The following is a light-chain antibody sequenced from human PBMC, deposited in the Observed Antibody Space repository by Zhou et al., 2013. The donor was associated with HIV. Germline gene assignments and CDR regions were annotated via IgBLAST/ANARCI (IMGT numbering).Light chain of an antibody. Sequence: QSPGTLSLSPGERATLSCRASQSVSSYLAWYQQKPGQAPRLLIYDASNRATGIPARFSGSGSGTDFTLTISSLEPEDFAVYYCQQAGSFGQGTKLEIK. V-gene: IGKV3-11*01. CDR3: QQAGS. CDR1: QSVSSY. J-gene: IGKJ2*04. CDR2: DAS.